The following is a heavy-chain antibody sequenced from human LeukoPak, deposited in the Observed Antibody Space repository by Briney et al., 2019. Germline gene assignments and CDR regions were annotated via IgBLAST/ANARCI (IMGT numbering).Heavy chain of an antibody. CDR3: ARMKGASAFDI. V-gene: IGHV1-2*02. Sequence: GASVKVSCKASGYTFTDYYMHWVRQAPGQGLEWMGWINPNSGGTQSAQKFQGRVTMTRDTSTSTAYMELSRLKSDDTAVYYCARMKGASAFDIWGQGTMVTVSS. J-gene: IGHJ3*02. CDR2: INPNSGGT. CDR1: GYTFTDYY.